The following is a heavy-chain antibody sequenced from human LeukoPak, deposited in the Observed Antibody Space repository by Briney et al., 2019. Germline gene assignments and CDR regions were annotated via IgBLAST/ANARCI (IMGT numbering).Heavy chain of an antibody. CDR3: VKDTSGASQYFQY. CDR1: GFTFDNYA. J-gene: IGHJ1*01. V-gene: IGHV3-9*03. CDR2: ISWNSANI. Sequence: KAGKSLRLSCAAFGFTFDNYAMHWVRQAPGKGLEWVSSISWNSANIAYADSVKGRFTISRDNAKNSLYLQMNSLRPDDMALYYCVKDTSGASQYFQYWGHGTVVTVSS. D-gene: IGHD2-15*01.